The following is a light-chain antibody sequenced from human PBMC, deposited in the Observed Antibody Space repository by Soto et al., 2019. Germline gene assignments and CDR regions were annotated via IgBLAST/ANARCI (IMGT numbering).Light chain of an antibody. J-gene: IGLJ2*01. V-gene: IGLV1-44*01. CDR2: SNN. CDR3: AAWDASLNGVI. Sequence: QSVLTQPPSASGTPGQRVTISCSGSSSNIGTYTVNWYQQVPGTAPKLLIYSNNQRPSGVPDRFSGSKSGTSASLASSGLQSEDEADYYCAAWDASLNGVIFGGGTKVTVL. CDR1: SSNIGTYT.